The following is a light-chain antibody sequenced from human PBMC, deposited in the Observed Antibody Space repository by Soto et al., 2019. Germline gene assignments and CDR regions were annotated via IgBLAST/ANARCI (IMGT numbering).Light chain of an antibody. J-gene: IGKJ1*01. CDR1: QSVSSNY. CDR2: RAS. CDR3: QQYGSSPWT. V-gene: IGKV3-20*01. Sequence: PGERATLSCRASQSVSSNYLAWYQQKPGQTPRRLIYRASTRATGIPDRFSASGSGTDFTLTISRLEPEDFAAYYCQQYGSSPWTFGHGTKV.